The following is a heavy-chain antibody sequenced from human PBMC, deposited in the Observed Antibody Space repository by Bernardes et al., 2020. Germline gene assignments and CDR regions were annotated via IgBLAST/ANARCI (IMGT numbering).Heavy chain of an antibody. D-gene: IGHD2-15*01. V-gene: IGHV3-48*02. CDR1: GFTFSSYS. CDR2: ISSSSSTI. J-gene: IGHJ6*04. Sequence: GGSLRLSCAASGFTFSSYSMNWVRQAPGKGLEWVSYISSSSSTIYYADSVKGRFTISRDNAKNSLYLQMNSLRDEDTAEYYCARAACSGGSCYGYYYGMDVWGKGTTVTVSS. CDR3: ARAACSGGSCYGYYYGMDV.